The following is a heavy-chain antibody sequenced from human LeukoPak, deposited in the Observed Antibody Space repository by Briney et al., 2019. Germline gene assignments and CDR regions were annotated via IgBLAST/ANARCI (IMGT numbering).Heavy chain of an antibody. J-gene: IGHJ6*03. CDR2: ISSSSSYI. Sequence: KAGGSLRLSCAASGFTFSSYSMNWVRQAPGKGLEWVSSISSSSSYIYYADSVKGRFTISRDNAKNSLYLQMNSLRAEDTAVYYCARGIAVAGCYYYMDVWGKGTTVTVSS. CDR1: GFTFSSYS. V-gene: IGHV3-21*01. CDR3: ARGIAVAGCYYYMDV. D-gene: IGHD6-19*01.